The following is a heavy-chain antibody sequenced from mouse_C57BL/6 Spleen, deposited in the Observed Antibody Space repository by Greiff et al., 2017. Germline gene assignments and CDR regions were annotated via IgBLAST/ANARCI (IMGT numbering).Heavy chain of an antibody. Sequence: EVKLQESGGGLVKPGGSLKLSCAASGFTFSDYGMHWVRQAPEKGLEWVAYISSGSSTIYYADTVKGRFTISRDNAKNTLFLQMTSLRSEDTAMYYCARPYYSNYAFDYWGQGTTLTVSS. D-gene: IGHD2-5*01. J-gene: IGHJ2*01. V-gene: IGHV5-17*01. CDR3: ARPYYSNYAFDY. CDR1: GFTFSDYG. CDR2: ISSGSSTI.